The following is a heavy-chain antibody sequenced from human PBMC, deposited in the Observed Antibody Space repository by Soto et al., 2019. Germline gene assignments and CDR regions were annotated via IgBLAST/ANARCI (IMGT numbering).Heavy chain of an antibody. J-gene: IGHJ4*02. V-gene: IGHV1-69*01. Sequence: QVQLVQSGAEVKKPGSSVKVSCKGSGGTFSNSVISWVRQAPGQGLEWMGGIIPIFDTTNYAQKFQGRVTIIADESTSTGYMELASLRSEDTAVYYCARAPILTGATIYENYFDYWGQGTLVTVSS. CDR3: ARAPILTGATIYENYFDY. D-gene: IGHD1-20*01. CDR2: IIPIFDTT. CDR1: GGTFSNSV.